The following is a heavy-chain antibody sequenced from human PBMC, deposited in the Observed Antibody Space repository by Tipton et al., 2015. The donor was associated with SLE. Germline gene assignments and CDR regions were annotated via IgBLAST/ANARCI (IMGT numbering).Heavy chain of an antibody. J-gene: IGHJ4*02. CDR1: GFSISSSSYT. CDR2: IHYSGTT. D-gene: IGHD1-1*01. Sequence: TLSLTCTVSGFSISSSSYTWGWIRQPPGKGLEWIGTIHYSGTTYYNPSLRSRVTISVDTSKNQFSLKLSSVTAADTAVYYCARLRATSCVSFDYWGQGTLVTVSS. V-gene: IGHV4-39*01. CDR3: ARLRATSCVSFDY.